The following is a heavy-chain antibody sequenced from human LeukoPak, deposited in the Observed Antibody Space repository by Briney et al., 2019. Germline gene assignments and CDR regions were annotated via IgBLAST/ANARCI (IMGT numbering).Heavy chain of an antibody. V-gene: IGHV4-39*01. Sequence: SETLSLTCTVSGGSISSRTYYWGWIRQPPGKELEWIGSSYYSGSTYYNPSLKSRVTISVDTSKDQFSLKLRSVTAADTAVYYCARLADCSSTRCHDYWGQGTLVTVSS. J-gene: IGHJ4*02. CDR1: GGSISSRTYY. D-gene: IGHD2-2*01. CDR3: ARLADCSSTRCHDY. CDR2: SYYSGST.